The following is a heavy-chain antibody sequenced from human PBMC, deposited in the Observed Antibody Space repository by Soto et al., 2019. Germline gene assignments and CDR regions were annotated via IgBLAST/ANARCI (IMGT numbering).Heavy chain of an antibody. CDR2: IIPIFGTA. V-gene: IGHV1-69*01. Sequence: QVQLVQSGAEVKKPGSSVKVSCKASGGTFSSYAISWVRQAPGQGLEWMGGIIPIFGTANYAQKFQGRVTITADESTSTAYMELSSLRSDDTAVYYGARLATPYYSSSWGNWFDPWGQGTLVTVSS. CDR3: ARLATPYYSSSWGNWFDP. CDR1: GGTFSSYA. J-gene: IGHJ5*02. D-gene: IGHD6-13*01.